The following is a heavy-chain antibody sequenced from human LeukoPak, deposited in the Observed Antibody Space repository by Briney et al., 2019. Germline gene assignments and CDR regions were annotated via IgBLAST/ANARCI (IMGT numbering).Heavy chain of an antibody. D-gene: IGHD3-10*01. CDR3: ARVGWTMVRGAPYYYYYMDV. J-gene: IGHJ6*03. Sequence: GGTLRLFCAASGFTFSSYAMRWVRQAPGKGLEWVSAISGSGGSTYYADSVKGRFTISRDNSKNTLYLQMSSLRAEDTAVYYCARVGWTMVRGAPYYYYYMDVWGKGTTVTISS. CDR1: GFTFSSYA. V-gene: IGHV3-23*01. CDR2: ISGSGGST.